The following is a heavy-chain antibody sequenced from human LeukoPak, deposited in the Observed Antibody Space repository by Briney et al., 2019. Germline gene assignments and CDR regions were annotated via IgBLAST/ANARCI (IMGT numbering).Heavy chain of an antibody. CDR2: IFPIFATA. CDR3: ARESGSYEAYFDY. V-gene: IGHV1-69*13. D-gene: IGHD1-26*01. CDR1: GGTFSSYA. J-gene: IGHJ4*02. Sequence: GASVKVSCKASGGTFSSYAISGVRQAPGQGLEWMGRIFPIFATANYAQKFQGRVTITADESTSTAYMELSSLRSEDTAVYYRARESGSYEAYFDYWGQGTLVTVSS.